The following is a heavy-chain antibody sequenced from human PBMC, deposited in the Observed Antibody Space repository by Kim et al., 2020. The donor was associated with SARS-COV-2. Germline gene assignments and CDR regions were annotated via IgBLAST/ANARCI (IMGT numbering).Heavy chain of an antibody. V-gene: IGHV4-59*12. CDR2: ITYIGST. J-gene: IGHJ4*02. Sequence: SETLSLTCTVSGGSMSSYFCNWIRQPPGTGLEWVGYITYIGSTDYNPSLKSRVTISVATSKTKFSLKLSTVTAAATAVYDCARERAMVTDYWGQGTLVAVSS. CDR3: ARERAMVTDY. CDR1: GGSMSSYF. D-gene: IGHD5-18*01.